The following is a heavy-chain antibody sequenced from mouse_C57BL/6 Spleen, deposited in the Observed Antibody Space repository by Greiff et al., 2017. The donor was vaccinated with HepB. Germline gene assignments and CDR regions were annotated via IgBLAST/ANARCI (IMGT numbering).Heavy chain of an antibody. Sequence: VQLQQSGAELVRPGTSVKVSCKASGYAFTNYLIEWVKQRPGQGLEWIGVINPGSGGTNYNEKFKGKATLTADKSSSTAYMQLSSLTSEDSAVYFCARREEENYFDYWGQGTTLTVSS. CDR1: GYAFTNYL. V-gene: IGHV1-54*01. CDR2: INPGSGGT. CDR3: ARREEENYFDY. J-gene: IGHJ2*01.